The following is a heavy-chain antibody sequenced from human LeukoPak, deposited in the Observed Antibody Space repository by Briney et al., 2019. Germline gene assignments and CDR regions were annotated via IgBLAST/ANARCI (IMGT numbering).Heavy chain of an antibody. CDR3: ARSVAGFDY. V-gene: IGHV3-7*01. CDR2: IEQDGSEK. J-gene: IGHJ4*02. Sequence: GGSLRLSCSASGFTFSTYWMAWVRQAPGKGLEWVANIEQDGSEKYYVDSVKGRFTISRDNAKNSLYLQMNSLRAEDTAVYYCARSVAGFDYWGQGTLVTVSS. D-gene: IGHD6-19*01. CDR1: GFTFSTYW.